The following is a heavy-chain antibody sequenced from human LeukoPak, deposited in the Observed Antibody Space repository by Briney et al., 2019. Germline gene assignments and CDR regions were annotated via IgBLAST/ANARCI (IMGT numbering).Heavy chain of an antibody. V-gene: IGHV3-30-3*01. Sequence: PGGSLRLSCAASGFTFSTYAMHWVRQAPGKGLEWGAIISYDGNNKYYADSVKGRFTISRDNSKNTLYLQMNSLRAEDTAVYYCARDRASTSGYHFAYWGQGTLVTVSS. J-gene: IGHJ4*02. CDR1: GFTFSTYA. CDR3: ARDRASTSGYHFAY. CDR2: ISYDGNNK. D-gene: IGHD2-2*01.